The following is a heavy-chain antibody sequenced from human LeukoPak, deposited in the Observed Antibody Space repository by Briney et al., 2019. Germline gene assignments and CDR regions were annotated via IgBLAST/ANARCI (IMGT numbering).Heavy chain of an antibody. V-gene: IGHV4-4*07. CDR3: ARDVAYYYGSGSYYPHYYYYYMDV. J-gene: IGHJ6*03. D-gene: IGHD3-10*01. CDR2: IYTSGST. CDR1: GGSISSYY. Sequence: SETLSLTCTVSGGSISSYYWSWIRQPAGKGLEWIGRIYTSGSTNYNPSLKSRVTMSVDTSKNQFSLKLSSVTAADTAVYYCARDVAYYYGSGSYYPHYYYYYMDVWGKGTTVTISS.